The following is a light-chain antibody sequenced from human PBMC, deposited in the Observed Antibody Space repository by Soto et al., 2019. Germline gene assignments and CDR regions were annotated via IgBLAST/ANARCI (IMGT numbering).Light chain of an antibody. CDR3: QQLNSYPLT. J-gene: IGKJ4*01. V-gene: IGKV1-39*01. Sequence: DIQMTQSPSSLSASVGGRVTITCRTSQSISGYLNWYRHKPGKAPTLLIYAASTLQSGVPSRFSGSGSGTDFTLTISNLQPEDFATYYCQQLNSYPLTFGGGTKVDIK. CDR1: QSISGY. CDR2: AAS.